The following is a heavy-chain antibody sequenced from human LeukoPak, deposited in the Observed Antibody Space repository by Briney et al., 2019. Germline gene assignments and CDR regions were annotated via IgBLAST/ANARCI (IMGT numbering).Heavy chain of an antibody. Sequence: PETLSLTCTVSGGSISSYYWSWIRQPPGKGLEWIGYIYYSGSTNYNPSLRSRVTISVDTAKDQFSLKLSSVTAAETAVYYCARARWLQLKSFDYGGQGTLVTVSS. V-gene: IGHV4-59*01. CDR1: GGSISSYY. J-gene: IGHJ4*02. D-gene: IGHD5-24*01. CDR2: IYYSGST. CDR3: ARARWLQLKSFDY.